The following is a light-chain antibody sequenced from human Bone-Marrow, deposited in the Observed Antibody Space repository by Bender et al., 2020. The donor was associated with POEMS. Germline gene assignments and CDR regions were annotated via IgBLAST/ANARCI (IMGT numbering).Light chain of an antibody. V-gene: IGLV3-1*01. Sequence: SYELTQPPSVSVSPGQTASITCSGDKLGDKYPCWYQQKPGQPPLLVIYQDNKRPPAVPERFFASNSGNTATLTISPTQAMDEADYFCQVWDSSSTLYGFGAGTTITVL. CDR1: KLGDKY. J-gene: IGLJ1*01. CDR2: QDN. CDR3: QVWDSSSTLYG.